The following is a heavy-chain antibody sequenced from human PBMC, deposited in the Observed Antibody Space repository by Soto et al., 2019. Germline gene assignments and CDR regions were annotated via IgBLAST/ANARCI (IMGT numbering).Heavy chain of an antibody. CDR3: ARGRYCLTGRCFPNWFDS. CDR1: GDSISTVDYF. D-gene: IGHD2-15*01. V-gene: IGHV4-30-4*01. Sequence: QVHLLESGPGLVKPSQTLSLTCSVSGDSISTVDYFWAWIRQPPGQALEYIGYIYKSTTTYYNPSVGSRVAISLDTSKSQFSLNVTSVTAADTAVYFCARGRYCLTGRCFPNWFDSWGQGTLVTVSS. J-gene: IGHJ5*01. CDR2: IYKSTTT.